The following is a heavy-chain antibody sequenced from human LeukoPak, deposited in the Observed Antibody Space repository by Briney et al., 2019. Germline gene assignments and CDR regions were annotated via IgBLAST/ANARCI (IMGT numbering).Heavy chain of an antibody. V-gene: IGHV1-2*02. CDR3: ARDPTNTSGRYAYFDY. Sequence: ASVKVSCKASGYTFTGYYMHWVRQAPGQGLEWMGWINPNSGGTNYAQKFQGRVTMTRDTSTSTAYMELSRLRSDDTAVYYCARDPTNTSGRYAYFDYWGQGTLVTVSS. CDR1: GYTFTGYY. D-gene: IGHD6-19*01. J-gene: IGHJ4*02. CDR2: INPNSGGT.